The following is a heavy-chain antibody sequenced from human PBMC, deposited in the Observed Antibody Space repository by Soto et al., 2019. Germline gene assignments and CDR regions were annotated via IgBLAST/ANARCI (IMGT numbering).Heavy chain of an antibody. CDR3: ARGRYGDY. V-gene: IGHV1-18*01. CDR2: ISAHNGNT. J-gene: IGHJ4*02. D-gene: IGHD1-1*01. Sequence: QVHLVQSGAEVKKPGASVKVSCKGSGYGFTTYGITWVRQAPGQGLEWMAWISAHNGNTNYAQKLQVRVTVTRDTSTSTAYMELRSLRSDDTYVYDCARGRYGDYWGQGALVTVSS. CDR1: GYGFTTYG.